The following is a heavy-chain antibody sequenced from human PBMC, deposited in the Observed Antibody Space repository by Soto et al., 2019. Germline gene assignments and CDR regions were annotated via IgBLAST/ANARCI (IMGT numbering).Heavy chain of an antibody. CDR1: GLRFSSYA. J-gene: IGHJ6*02. V-gene: IGHV3-23*01. Sequence: EVQLLESGGGLVQPGGSLRLSCAASGLRFSSYAMSWVRQAPGQGLEWVSGISGSGGSSYFADSVKGRFAISRDNSKNTLYLQMNSLRAEDTAVYYCAKGRGSYYAYDMDVWGQGTAVTVSS. CDR2: ISGSGGSS. D-gene: IGHD3-16*01. CDR3: AKGRGSYYAYDMDV.